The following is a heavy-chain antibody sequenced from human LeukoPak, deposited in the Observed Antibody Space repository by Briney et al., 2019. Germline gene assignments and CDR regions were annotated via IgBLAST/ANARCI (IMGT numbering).Heavy chain of an antibody. D-gene: IGHD4-17*01. Sequence: SATLSLTCTVSGGSISSYYWNWIRQHAGKGLEWIGRIYTTGSTNYNPSLKSRVTMSVDTSKSQFSLKLSSVTAADTAMYYCARTLYYGDFADDAFDIWGQGTMVTVSS. CDR1: GGSISSYY. V-gene: IGHV4-4*07. CDR3: ARTLYYGDFADDAFDI. J-gene: IGHJ3*02. CDR2: IYTTGST.